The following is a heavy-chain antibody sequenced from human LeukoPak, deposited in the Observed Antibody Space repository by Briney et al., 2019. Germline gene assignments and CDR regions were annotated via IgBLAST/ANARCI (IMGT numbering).Heavy chain of an antibody. CDR1: GGSISSYY. CDR3: ARMGAIAGASANPDY. D-gene: IGHD4/OR15-4a*01. J-gene: IGHJ4*02. Sequence: SETLSLTCSVSGGSISSYYWSWIRQPPGKGLEWIGYIYSTGTTDYSPSLRSRVTISVDTSNNQFSLTLNSVTAADTAVYYCARMGAIAGASANPDYWGQGTLVTVSS. CDR2: IYSTGTT. V-gene: IGHV4-59*01.